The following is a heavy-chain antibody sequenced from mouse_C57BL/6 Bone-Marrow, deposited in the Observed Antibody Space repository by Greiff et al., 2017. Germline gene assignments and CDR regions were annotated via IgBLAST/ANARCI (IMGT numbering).Heavy chain of an antibody. CDR1: GYTFTSYW. CDR2: IDPSDSST. J-gene: IGHJ3*01. CDR3: AIYGSSPFAY. Sequence: QVQLQQPGAELVKPGASVKLSCKASGYTFTSYWMQWVKQRPGQGLEWIGEIDPSDSSTNYNQKFKGKATLTVDTSSSTAYMQLSSLTSEDSAVYYCAIYGSSPFAYWGQGTLGTVSA. D-gene: IGHD1-1*01. V-gene: IGHV1-50*01.